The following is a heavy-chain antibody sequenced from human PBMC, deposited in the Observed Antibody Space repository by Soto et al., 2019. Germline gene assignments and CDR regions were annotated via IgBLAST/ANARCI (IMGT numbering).Heavy chain of an antibody. Sequence: GGSLRLSCAASGFTFSSYSTNWVRQAPGKGLEWVSYISSSSSTIYYADSVKGRFTISRDNAKNSLYLQMNSLRDEDTAVYYCARDDIVATIYGMDVWGQGTTVTVSS. D-gene: IGHD5-12*01. CDR3: ARDDIVATIYGMDV. V-gene: IGHV3-48*02. CDR2: ISSSSSTI. CDR1: GFTFSSYS. J-gene: IGHJ6*02.